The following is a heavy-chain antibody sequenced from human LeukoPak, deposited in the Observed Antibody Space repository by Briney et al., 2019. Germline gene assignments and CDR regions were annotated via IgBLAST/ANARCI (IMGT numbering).Heavy chain of an antibody. CDR2: ISAIGRST. CDR1: GFTFSSYA. CDR3: AKGPLGYCSTTSCAAGYFDF. Sequence: GGSLRLSCAASGFTFSSYAMSWVRQAPGKGLEWVSDISAIGRSTYYADSVKGRFTISRDNSKNTLYLQVNSLRAEDTAVYYCAKGPLGYCSTTSCAAGYFDFWGQGTLVTVSS. D-gene: IGHD2-2*01. V-gene: IGHV3-23*01. J-gene: IGHJ4*02.